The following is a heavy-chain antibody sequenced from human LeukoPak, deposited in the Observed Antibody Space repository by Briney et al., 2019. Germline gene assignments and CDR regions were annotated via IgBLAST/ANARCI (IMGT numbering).Heavy chain of an antibody. CDR1: GGSINSIDYY. CDR2: IYYSRTT. V-gene: IGHV4-39*01. J-gene: IGHJ4*02. CDR3: ARRRIVATLDY. D-gene: IGHD5-12*01. Sequence: SETLSLTCTVSGGSINSIDYYWAWIRQPPGKGLEWIGSIYYSRTTFYNPSLKSRVTISADSSKNQFSLNLNSVTAADTAVYYCARRRIVATLDYWGQGTLVTVSS.